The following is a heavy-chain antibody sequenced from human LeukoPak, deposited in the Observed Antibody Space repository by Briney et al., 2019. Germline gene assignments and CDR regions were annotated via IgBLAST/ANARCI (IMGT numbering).Heavy chain of an antibody. CDR2: ISGSGGST. D-gene: IGHD2-2*01. CDR3: AKAWRNYCSRTSCYDYYYYGMDV. Sequence: PGGSLRLSCAAAGFTFSSYAMSWVRQAPGKGLEWVSAISGSGGSTYYADSVKGRFTISRDNSKNTLYLQMNSLRAEDTAVYYCAKAWRNYCSRTSCYDYYYYGMDVWGKGTTVTVSS. CDR1: GFTFSSYA. V-gene: IGHV3-23*01. J-gene: IGHJ6*04.